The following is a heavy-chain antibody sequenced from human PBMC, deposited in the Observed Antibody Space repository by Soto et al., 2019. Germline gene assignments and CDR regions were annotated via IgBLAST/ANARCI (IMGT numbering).Heavy chain of an antibody. J-gene: IGHJ2*01. CDR1: GFSFSDHY. D-gene: IGHD2-2*01. Sequence: EVQLVESGGGLVQPGGSLRLSCAASGFSFSDHYMDWVRQAPGKGLEWVGLIRNRPNSYTTEYAASVKGRFTISRDDSKNSLYLQMNSLKTEDTAVYYCTRNKPSSWYFDLCGRGTLVTVSS. V-gene: IGHV3-72*01. CDR3: TRNKPSSWYFDL. CDR2: IRNRPNSYTT.